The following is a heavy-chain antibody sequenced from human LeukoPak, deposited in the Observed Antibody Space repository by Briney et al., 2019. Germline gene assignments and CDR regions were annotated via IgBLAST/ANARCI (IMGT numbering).Heavy chain of an antibody. CDR2: ISTSSGYI. CDR1: GFTFSTYS. J-gene: IGHJ4*02. CDR3: LVPRGPGSSFDY. V-gene: IGHV3-21*01. D-gene: IGHD3-10*01. Sequence: PGGSLRLSCAVSGFTFSTYSMNWVRLAPGKGLEWVSFISTSSGYIYYTDSVKGRFTISRDNAKNSLYLQMNSLRAEDTAVYYCLVPRGPGSSFDYWGQGTLVTVSS.